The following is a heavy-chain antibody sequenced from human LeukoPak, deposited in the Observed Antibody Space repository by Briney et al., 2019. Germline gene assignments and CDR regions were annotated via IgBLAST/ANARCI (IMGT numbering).Heavy chain of an antibody. V-gene: IGHV4-59*01. CDR1: GGSISSYY. Sequence: SETLSLTCTVSGGSISSYYWSGIRQPPGKGLEGIGYIYDSGSTNYNPSLKSRVTISVDTSKNQFSLRLNSVTAADTATYYCARSYTSTWRSPFDYWGQGAPVTVSS. CDR2: IYDSGST. J-gene: IGHJ4*02. D-gene: IGHD6-13*01. CDR3: ARSYTSTWRSPFDY.